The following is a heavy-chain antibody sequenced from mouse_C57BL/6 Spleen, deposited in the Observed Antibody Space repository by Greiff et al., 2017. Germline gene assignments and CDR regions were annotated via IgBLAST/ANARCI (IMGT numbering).Heavy chain of an antibody. J-gene: IGHJ1*03. CDR1: GYAFSSSW. V-gene: IGHV1-82*01. CDR3: ARSAAGTWYFDV. D-gene: IGHD4-1*01. Sequence: VKLMESGPELVKPGASVKISCKASGYAFSSSWMNWVKQRPGKGLEWIGRIYPGDGDTNYNGKFKGKATLTADKSSSTAYMQLSSLTSEDSAVYFCARSAAGTWYFDVWGTGTTVTVSS. CDR2: IYPGDGDT.